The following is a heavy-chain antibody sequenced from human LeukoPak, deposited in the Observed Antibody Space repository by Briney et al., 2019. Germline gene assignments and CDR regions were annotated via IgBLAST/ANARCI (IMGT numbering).Heavy chain of an antibody. CDR2: ISSNGGST. D-gene: IGHD1-26*01. CDR1: GFTFSSYA. J-gene: IGHJ4*02. V-gene: IGHV3-64*01. Sequence: TGGSLRLSCAASGFTFSSYAMNWVRQAPGKGLEYVSAISSNGGSTYYTNSVKGRSTISRDNSKNTLYLQMGSLRAEDMAVYYCARGPEGGSQDYWGQGTLVTVSS. CDR3: ARGPEGGSQDY.